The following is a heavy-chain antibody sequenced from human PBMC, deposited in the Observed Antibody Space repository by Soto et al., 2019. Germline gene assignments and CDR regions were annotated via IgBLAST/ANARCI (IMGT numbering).Heavy chain of an antibody. D-gene: IGHD1-26*01. V-gene: IGHV1-69*13. CDR1: GGTFSSYA. Sequence: SVKVSCKASGGTFSSYAISWVRQAPGQGLEWMGGIIPIFGTANYAQKFQGRVTITADESTSTAYMELSSLRSEDTAVYYCARAVITTTIPHRDYGMDVWGQGTTVTVSS. CDR3: ARAVITTTIPHRDYGMDV. J-gene: IGHJ6*02. CDR2: IIPIFGTA.